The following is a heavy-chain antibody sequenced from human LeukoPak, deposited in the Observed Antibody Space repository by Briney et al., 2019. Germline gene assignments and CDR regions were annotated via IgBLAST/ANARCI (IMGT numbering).Heavy chain of an antibody. Sequence: GSLRLSCAASGFTFNSYHIHRVRQAPGKGLEWVALISPNGNNKHYADSVKGRFTLSRDNSKNTLNLQMNSLRVEDTALYYCARDYNGHWSVDYWGQGTLVTVSS. CDR3: ARDYNGHWSVDY. V-gene: IGHV3-30*04. CDR2: ISPNGNNK. J-gene: IGHJ4*02. D-gene: IGHD3-10*01. CDR1: GFTFNSYH.